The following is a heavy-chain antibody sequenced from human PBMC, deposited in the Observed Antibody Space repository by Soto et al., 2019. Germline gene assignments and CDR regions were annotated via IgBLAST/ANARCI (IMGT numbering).Heavy chain of an antibody. D-gene: IGHD6-6*01. J-gene: IGHJ6*02. V-gene: IGHV4-31*03. Sequence: LSLTCTVSRGSLSNGGYYWSLILQHPGKGLEWIGYIYYSGSTYYNPSLKSRVTISVDTSKNQFSLKLSSVTAAVTAVYYCARGQLVQKYYYYGMDVWGQGTTVTVSS. CDR1: RGSLSNGGYY. CDR3: ARGQLVQKYYYYGMDV. CDR2: IYYSGST.